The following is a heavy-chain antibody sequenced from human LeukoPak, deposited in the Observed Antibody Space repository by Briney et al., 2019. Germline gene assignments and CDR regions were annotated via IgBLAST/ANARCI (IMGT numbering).Heavy chain of an antibody. J-gene: IGHJ4*02. CDR2: IKSKTDGGTT. V-gene: IGHV3-15*01. CDR3: TTAGKEYYYDSSGYYYNFDY. CDR1: GFTFSNAW. D-gene: IGHD3-22*01. Sequence: GGSLRLSCAASGFTFSNAWMSWVRQAPGKGLEWVGRIKSKTDGGTTDYAAPVKGRFTISRDDSKNTLYLQINSLKTEDTAVYYCTTAGKEYYYDSSGYYYNFDYWGQGTLVTVSS.